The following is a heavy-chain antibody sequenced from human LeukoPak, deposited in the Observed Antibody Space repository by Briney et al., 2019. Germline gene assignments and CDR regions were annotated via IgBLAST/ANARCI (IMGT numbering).Heavy chain of an antibody. CDR2: IYSSGST. J-gene: IGHJ4*02. D-gene: IGHD6-6*01. CDR1: GGSINSFY. Sequence: PSETLSLTCTVSGGSINSFYWTWIRQPAGKGLEWIGRIYSSGSTNFNPSLKSRVTMSADTSKNQFSLRLSSVTAADTAAYFCARENWRSKSIDFDSWGQGTLVTVSS. CDR3: ARENWRSKSIDFDS. V-gene: IGHV4-4*07.